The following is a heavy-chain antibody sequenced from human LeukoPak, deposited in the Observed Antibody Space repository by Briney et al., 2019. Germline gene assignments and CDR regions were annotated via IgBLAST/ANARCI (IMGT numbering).Heavy chain of an antibody. CDR3: ARGTGSYYSLGY. J-gene: IGHJ4*02. D-gene: IGHD1-26*01. V-gene: IGHV3-74*01. CDR2: INTDGSIT. CDR1: GFTFSSYW. Sequence: GGSLRLSCAASGFTFSSYWMHWVRQAPGQGLVWVSRINTDGSITTYADSVKGRFTISRDNAKNTLYLQMDSLRAEDTSMYYCARGTGSYYSLGYWGQGTLVTVSS.